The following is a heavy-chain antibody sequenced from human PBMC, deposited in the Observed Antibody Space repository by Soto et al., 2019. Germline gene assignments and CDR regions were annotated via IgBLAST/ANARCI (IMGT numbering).Heavy chain of an antibody. CDR2: VGTNSDGYET. Sequence: EVQLVESGGGLAQPGGSLKLSCAASGFTFSGSAMHWFRQASGKGLEWVGRVGTNSDGYETSYAAAVRGRFTASRDDSXXXXXXXXXXXXXXXXXXXXXXXXXXXXXYVFDSWGQGTLVSVSS. CDR3: XXXXXXXXYVFDS. D-gene: IGHD3-10*02. CDR1: GFTFSGSA. V-gene: IGHV3-73*02. J-gene: IGHJ4*02.